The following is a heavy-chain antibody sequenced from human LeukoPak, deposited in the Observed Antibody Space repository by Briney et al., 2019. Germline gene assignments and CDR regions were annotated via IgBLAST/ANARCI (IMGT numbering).Heavy chain of an antibody. CDR3: ARATDYLEWLALYYFDY. D-gene: IGHD3-3*01. CDR1: GGSFSGYY. CDR2: INHSGST. J-gene: IGHJ4*02. Sequence: SENLSLTCAVYGGSFSGYYWSWIRQPPGKGLEWVGEINHSGSTNYNPSLKSRVTISVDTSTNQFSLKLSSVTAADTAVYYCARATDYLEWLALYYFDYWGQGTLVTVSS. V-gene: IGHV4-34*01.